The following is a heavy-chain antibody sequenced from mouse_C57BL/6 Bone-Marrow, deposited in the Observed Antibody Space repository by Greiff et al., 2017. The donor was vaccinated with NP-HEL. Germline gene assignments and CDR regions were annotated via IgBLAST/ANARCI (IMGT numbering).Heavy chain of an antibody. CDR3: ARRGNYFDY. CDR1: GYTFTSYW. J-gene: IGHJ2*01. CDR2: IDPSDSYT. Sequence: VQLQQSGAELVMPGASVKLSCKASGYTFTSYWIHWVKQRPGQGLEWIGEIDPSDSYTNYNQKFKGKSTLTVDKSSSTAYMQLSSLTSEDSAVYYCARRGNYFDYWGQGTTLTVSS. V-gene: IGHV1-69*01.